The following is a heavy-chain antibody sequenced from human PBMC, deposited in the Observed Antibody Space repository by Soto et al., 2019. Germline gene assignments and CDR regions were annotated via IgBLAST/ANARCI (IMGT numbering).Heavy chain of an antibody. CDR3: ARSSGANFGIIIEGSYWFDR. J-gene: IGHJ5*02. CDR2: INPHGGST. CDR1: GDTFTSYY. Sequence: ASVKVSCKAPGDTFTSYYLNWVRQAPGQGLEWMGVINPHGGSTKYAQKFQGRITMTRDTSRSTVYMELSSLRSDDTAIYYCARSSGANFGIIIEGSYWFDRWGQGTLVTVSS. D-gene: IGHD3-3*01. V-gene: IGHV1-46*01.